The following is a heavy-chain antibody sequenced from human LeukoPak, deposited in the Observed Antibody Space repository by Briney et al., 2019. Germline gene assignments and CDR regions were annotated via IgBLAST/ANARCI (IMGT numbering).Heavy chain of an antibody. CDR3: AKTRAGNSSGRDPGWPMDY. J-gene: IGHJ4*02. V-gene: IGHV3-23*01. CDR1: GFTFGSYA. CDR2: ISGSGGIT. D-gene: IGHD3-22*01. Sequence: PGGSLRLSCAASGFTFGSYAIYWVRQAPGEGPEWVSGISGSGGITYFADSVKGRFIISRDNSKNTVYLQINNLRAEDTALYYCAKTRAGNSSGRDPGWPMDYWGQGTLVTVSS.